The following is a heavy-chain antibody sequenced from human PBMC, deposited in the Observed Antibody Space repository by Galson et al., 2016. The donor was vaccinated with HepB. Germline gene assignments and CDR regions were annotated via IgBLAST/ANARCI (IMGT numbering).Heavy chain of an antibody. Sequence: TLSLTCTVSGGSISSGSYYWSWIRQRPGKGLEWIGYVYYTGVTYYNPSLKSRLIILVDTSRNQFSLNLSSVTAADTAVYYCARETHYCSSTSCTFAFGIWGQGTMVTVPS. CDR1: GGSISSGSYY. D-gene: IGHD2-2*01. J-gene: IGHJ3*02. CDR2: VYYTGVT. CDR3: ARETHYCSSTSCTFAFGI. V-gene: IGHV4-31*03.